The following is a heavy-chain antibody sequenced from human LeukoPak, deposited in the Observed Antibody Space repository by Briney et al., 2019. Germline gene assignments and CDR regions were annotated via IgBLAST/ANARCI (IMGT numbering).Heavy chain of an antibody. CDR1: GYRFTNYW. Sequence: GESLKISCKGSGYRFTNYWIGWVRQMPGKGLELMGSIYPGDSDIRYSPCFQGQVTISADKSFTTAYLQWRSLKASDTAIYYCTRQGVYYSDSSAFYYWGQGTRVTVSS. CDR2: IYPGDSDI. D-gene: IGHD3-22*01. V-gene: IGHV5-51*01. J-gene: IGHJ4*02. CDR3: TRQGVYYSDSSAFYY.